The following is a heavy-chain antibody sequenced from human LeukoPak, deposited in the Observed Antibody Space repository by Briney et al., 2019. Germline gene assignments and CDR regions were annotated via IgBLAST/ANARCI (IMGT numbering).Heavy chain of an antibody. D-gene: IGHD6-25*01. CDR3: ARVVLAAAIDY. CDR1: GGSFSDFH. J-gene: IGHJ4*02. Sequence: SETLSLTCAVYGGSFSDFHWSWIRQTPGKGLEWIGYIYYSGSTYYNPSLKSRVTISVDTSKNQFSLKLSSVTAADTAVYYCARVVLAAAIDYWGQGTLVTVSS. V-gene: IGHV4-34*09. CDR2: IYYSGST.